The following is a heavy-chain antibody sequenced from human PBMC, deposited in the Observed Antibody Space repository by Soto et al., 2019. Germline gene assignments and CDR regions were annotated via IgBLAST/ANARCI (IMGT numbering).Heavy chain of an antibody. CDR1: GFTFSDFG. J-gene: IGHJ4*01. V-gene: IGHV3-30*18. D-gene: IGHD3-22*01. CDR2: ISHDGSKR. Sequence: GGSLRLSCEVSGFTFSDFGLDWFRQAPGKGLEWVAIISHDGSKRFYADSVKGRFTISRDNSKNTLYLQMSSLRPEDTALYYCAKTATYVDGYDNTGYSSEDYWGHGTLVTVSS. CDR3: AKTATYVDGYDNTGYSSEDY.